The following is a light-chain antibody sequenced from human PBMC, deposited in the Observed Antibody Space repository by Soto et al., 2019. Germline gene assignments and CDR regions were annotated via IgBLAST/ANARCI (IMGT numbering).Light chain of an antibody. CDR1: GSDVGGYNY. V-gene: IGLV2-14*01. J-gene: IGLJ2*01. CDR3: SSYTSSSFVV. CDR2: EVS. Sequence: QSALTQPASVSGSLGQSITLSCTGSGSDVGGYNYVSWYQQHPGKAPKLMIYEVSNRPSGVSNRFSGSKSGNTASLTISGLQAEDEADYYCSSYTSSSFVVFGGGTKLTVL.